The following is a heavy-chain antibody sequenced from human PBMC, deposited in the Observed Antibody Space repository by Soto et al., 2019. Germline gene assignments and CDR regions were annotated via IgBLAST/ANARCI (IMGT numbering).Heavy chain of an antibody. CDR3: ARDAHCSSTSCYGDGMDV. J-gene: IGHJ6*02. V-gene: IGHV4-31*03. Sequence: SETLSLTCTVSGGSISSGGYYWSWIRQHPGKGLEWIGYIYYSGSTYCNPSLKSRVTISVDTSKNQFSLKLSSVTAADTAVYYCARDAHCSSTSCYGDGMDVWGQGTTVTVSS. CDR2: IYYSGST. CDR1: GGSISSGGYY. D-gene: IGHD2-2*01.